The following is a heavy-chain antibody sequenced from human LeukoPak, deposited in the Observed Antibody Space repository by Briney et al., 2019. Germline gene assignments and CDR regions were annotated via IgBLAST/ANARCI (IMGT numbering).Heavy chain of an antibody. J-gene: IGHJ4*02. V-gene: IGHV1-2*02. CDR2: IKTNSGGS. Sequence: ASGKVSCKASGYTFTDFYMHWVRQAAGQGLESMGWIKTNSGGSNNAQTFQGRVTMNRDTSINPAYMELTSLTPEHTAVYYCARGRVYNYGQTADYWGEGSLVTVSS. CDR3: ARGRVYNYGQTADY. D-gene: IGHD3-10*01. CDR1: GYTFTDFY.